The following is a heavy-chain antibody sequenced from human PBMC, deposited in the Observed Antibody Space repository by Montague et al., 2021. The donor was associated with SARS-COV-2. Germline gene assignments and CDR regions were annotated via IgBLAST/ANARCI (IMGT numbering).Heavy chain of an antibody. V-gene: IGHV4-34*01. D-gene: IGHD6-19*01. Sequence: SETLSLTCAVYGGSFSGYHWSWIRQPPGKGLEWIGEINHSGSTNYNPSLKSRVTISVDTSKNQFSLKLSSVTAADTAVYYCARGGRQWLVIDPRYYFDYWGQGTRVTVSS. CDR3: ARGGRQWLVIDPRYYFDY. CDR1: GGSFSGYH. CDR2: INHSGST. J-gene: IGHJ4*01.